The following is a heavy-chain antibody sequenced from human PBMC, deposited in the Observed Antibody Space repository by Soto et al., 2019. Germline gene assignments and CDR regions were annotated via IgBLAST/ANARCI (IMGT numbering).Heavy chain of an antibody. CDR3: AYTTTVTTRRIGHHFDY. Sequence: GGSLRLSCAASGFTFSSYGMHWVRQAPGKGLEWVAVIWYDGINKYYADSVKGRFTISRDNSKNTLYLQMNSLRAEDTAVYYCAYTTTVTTRRIGHHFDYWGPGTLLTVSS. D-gene: IGHD4-4*01. V-gene: IGHV3-33*01. CDR1: GFTFSSYG. CDR2: IWYDGINK. J-gene: IGHJ4*02.